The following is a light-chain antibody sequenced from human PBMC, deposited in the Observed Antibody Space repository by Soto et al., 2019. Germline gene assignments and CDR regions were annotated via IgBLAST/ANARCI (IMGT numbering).Light chain of an antibody. J-gene: IGLJ1*01. V-gene: IGLV2-23*01. CDR1: SSDVGSQKL. Sequence: QSVLTQPSTVSGSPGQSITISYTGTSSDVGSQKLVSWYQHYPGKAPKLIIFEASKRPSGVSNRFSGSKSGSTASLTISGLQAEDEADYYCCSNVGGIAYVFGTGTKVTVL. CDR2: EAS. CDR3: CSNVGGIAYV.